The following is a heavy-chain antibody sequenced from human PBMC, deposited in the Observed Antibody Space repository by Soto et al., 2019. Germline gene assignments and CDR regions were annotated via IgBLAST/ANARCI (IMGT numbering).Heavy chain of an antibody. CDR1: GFTFSDYY. J-gene: IGHJ4*01. CDR2: ISSRGDTI. V-gene: IGHV3-11*01. Sequence: LRLSCAVSGFTFSDYYMSWVRQAPGKGLEWVSYISSRGDTIHYADSVKGRFTMSRDNAKNSLYLQMSSLRAVDTAVYYCARKTGTVDYWGHGTLVTVSS. CDR3: ARKTGTVDY. D-gene: IGHD1-1*01.